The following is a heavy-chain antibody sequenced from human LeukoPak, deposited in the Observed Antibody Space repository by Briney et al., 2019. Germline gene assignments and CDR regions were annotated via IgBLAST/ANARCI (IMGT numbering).Heavy chain of an antibody. D-gene: IGHD2-15*01. CDR2: IKEDGSES. CDR1: GFTFNNYY. CDR3: ARERYCSGGGCYRGYAFHI. Sequence: GGSLRLSCAVSGFTFNNYYMTWVLQAPGKGLEWVAGIKEDGSESYYVDSVKGRFTISRDNAKNSLYLQMSSPRAEDTAVYYCARERYCSGGGCYRGYAFHIWGQGTMVTVSS. J-gene: IGHJ3*02. V-gene: IGHV3-7*01.